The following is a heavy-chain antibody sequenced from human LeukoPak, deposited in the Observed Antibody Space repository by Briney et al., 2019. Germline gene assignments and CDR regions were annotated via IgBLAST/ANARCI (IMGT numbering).Heavy chain of an antibody. J-gene: IGHJ4*02. Sequence: SETLSLTCTVSGGSISSSTYYWSWLRQSAGKGLEWIGRVDASGDSDYNPSLMSRVTISVDTSKNQLSLRLTSVIAADTAQYYCARGDDHFDYWGQGTLVTVSS. CDR3: ARGDDHFDY. CDR1: GGSISSSTYY. D-gene: IGHD5-24*01. CDR2: VDASGDS. V-gene: IGHV4-61*02.